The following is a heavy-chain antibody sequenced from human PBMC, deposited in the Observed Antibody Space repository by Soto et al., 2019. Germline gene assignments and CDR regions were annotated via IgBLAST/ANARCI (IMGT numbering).Heavy chain of an antibody. Sequence: KTSETLSLTCTFSGGSISSYYWSWIRQPAGKGLEWIGRIYTSGSTNYNPSLKSRVTMSVDSSKNQFSLKLSSVTAAATAVYYCAATRWGYYYYGMDVWGQGTTVTVSS. J-gene: IGHJ6*02. CDR1: GGSISSYY. CDR2: IYTSGST. V-gene: IGHV4-4*07. CDR3: AATRWGYYYYGMDV. D-gene: IGHD5-12*01.